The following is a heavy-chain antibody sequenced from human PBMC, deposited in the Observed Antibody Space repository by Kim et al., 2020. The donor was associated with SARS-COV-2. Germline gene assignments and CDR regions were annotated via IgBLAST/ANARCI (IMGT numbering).Heavy chain of an antibody. J-gene: IGHJ4*02. D-gene: IGHD3-22*01. V-gene: IGHV4-59*01. CDR3: ARADSSGYPRHFDY. Sequence: PSLKSRGPIYVDTSKNQFSLKLSSVTAADTAVYYCARADSSGYPRHFDYWGQGTLVTVSS.